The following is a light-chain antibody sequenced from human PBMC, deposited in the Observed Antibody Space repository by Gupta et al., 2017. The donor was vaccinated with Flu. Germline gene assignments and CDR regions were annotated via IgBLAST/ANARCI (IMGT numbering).Light chain of an antibody. V-gene: IGKV1-39*01. CDR2: AAS. CDR3: QQSYSNPPMYS. J-gene: IGKJ2*03. Sequence: DIQMTQSPSSLSASVGDRVTITCRASQSISSYLNWYQQKPGKAPKLLIYAASSLQSGVPSRFSGSGDGTDFTLTISSRQPEDFATYYCQQSYSNPPMYSFGQGTKLEIK. CDR1: QSISSY.